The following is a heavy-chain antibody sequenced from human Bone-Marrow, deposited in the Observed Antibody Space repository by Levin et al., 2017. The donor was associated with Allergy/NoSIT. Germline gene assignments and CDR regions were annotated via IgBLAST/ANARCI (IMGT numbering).Heavy chain of an antibody. V-gene: IGHV4-4*02. CDR3: ARGSFYSGYETFLDY. J-gene: IGHJ4*02. Sequence: PSETLSLTCAVSGGSISSRNLWSWVRQPPGKGLEWIGEIYHSGSINYNPSLKSRVTVSVDKSKNQFSLNLSSVTAADTAVYYCARGSFYSGYETFLDYWGQGTLVTVSS. CDR2: IYHSGSI. CDR1: GGSISSRNL. D-gene: IGHD5-12*01.